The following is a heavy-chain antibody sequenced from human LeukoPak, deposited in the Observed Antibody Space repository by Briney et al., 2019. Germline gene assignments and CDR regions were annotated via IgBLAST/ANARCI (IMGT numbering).Heavy chain of an antibody. CDR1: GASINNNF. V-gene: IGHV4-59*08. J-gene: IGHJ4*01. D-gene: IGHD3-22*01. CDR3: ARHRDYYDS. CDR2: IYSSGSA. Sequence: SETLSLTCTVSGASINNNFWTWIWQPPGKGLEWNGYIYSSGSANYNPSLKSRVIISGDTSKNQISLNLTSVTAADTALYFCARHRDYYDSWGHGTLVTVSS.